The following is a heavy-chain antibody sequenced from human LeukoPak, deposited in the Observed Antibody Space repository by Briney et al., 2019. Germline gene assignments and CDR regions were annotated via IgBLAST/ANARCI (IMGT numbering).Heavy chain of an antibody. D-gene: IGHD4-17*01. CDR3: ASARHGDYVWDY. CDR2: IYSGDSHT. V-gene: IGHV5-51*01. Sequence: GESLKISCKGSGYSFTYWIGWVRQMPGKGLEWMGIIYSGDSHTKYSPSFQGRVTISADKSTSTAYLQWSSLEASDTAMYYCASARHGDYVWDYWGQGTLVTASS. CDR1: GYSFTYW. J-gene: IGHJ4*02.